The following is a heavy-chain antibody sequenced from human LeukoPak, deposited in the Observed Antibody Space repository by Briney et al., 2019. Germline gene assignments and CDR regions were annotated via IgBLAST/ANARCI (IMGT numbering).Heavy chain of an antibody. D-gene: IGHD3-10*01. J-gene: IGHJ3*02. CDR1: GFTFSSYA. CDR2: ISYDGSNK. Sequence: GGSLRLSCAASGFTFSSYAMHWVRQAPGKGLEWVAVISYDGSNKYYADSVKGRFTISRDNSKNTLYLQMNSLRAEDTAVYYCARVRGSGSFAFDIWGQGTMVTVSS. V-gene: IGHV3-30*04. CDR3: ARVRGSGSFAFDI.